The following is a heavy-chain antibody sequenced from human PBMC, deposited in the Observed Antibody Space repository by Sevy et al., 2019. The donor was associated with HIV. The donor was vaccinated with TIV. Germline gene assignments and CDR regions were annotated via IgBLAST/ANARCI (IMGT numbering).Heavy chain of an antibody. V-gene: IGHV3-11*01. CDR3: AGDLGTGYFDF. CDR1: GFTFSDYY. CDR2: ISGSQYMI. J-gene: IGHJ4*02. Sequence: GGSLRLSCAASGFTFSDYYMSWIRQAPGKGLEWISYISGSQYMIYYADSVKGRFTISRDDAKNSLYLQMNSLRPEDSAVYFCAGDLGTGYFDFWGQGTLVTVSS. D-gene: IGHD1-26*01.